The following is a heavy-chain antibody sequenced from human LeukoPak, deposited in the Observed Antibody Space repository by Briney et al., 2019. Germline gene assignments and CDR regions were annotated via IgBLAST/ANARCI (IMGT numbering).Heavy chain of an antibody. CDR2: INHSGST. D-gene: IGHD6-6*01. J-gene: IGHJ4*02. CDR1: GGSFSGYY. V-gene: IGHV4-34*01. CDR3: ARGGSWLVADSYYFDY. Sequence: SETLSLTCAVYGGSFSGYYWSWIRQPPGKGLEWIGEINHSGSTNYNPSLKSRVTISVDTSKNQFSLKLSSVTAADTAVYYCARGGSWLVADSYYFDYWGQGTLVTVSS.